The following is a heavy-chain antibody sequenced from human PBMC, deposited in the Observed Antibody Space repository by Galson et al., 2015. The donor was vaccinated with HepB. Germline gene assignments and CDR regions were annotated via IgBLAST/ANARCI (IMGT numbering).Heavy chain of an antibody. J-gene: IGHJ6*02. V-gene: IGHV3-48*03. Sequence: SLRLSCAASGFTFSSYEMNWVRQAPGKGLEWVSYISSSGSTIYYADSVKGRFTISRDNAKNSLYLQMNSLRAEDTAVYYCARDATYYYGSGKEPSYYYYYGMDVWGQGTTVTVSS. CDR1: GFTFSSYE. CDR2: ISSSGSTI. CDR3: ARDATYYYGSGKEPSYYYYYGMDV. D-gene: IGHD3-10*01.